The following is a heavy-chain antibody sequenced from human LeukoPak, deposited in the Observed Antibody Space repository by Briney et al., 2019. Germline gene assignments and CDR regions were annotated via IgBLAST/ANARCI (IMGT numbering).Heavy chain of an antibody. V-gene: IGHV3-48*03. J-gene: IGHJ4*02. D-gene: IGHD7-27*01. CDR3: ARSPLTGGAFDY. CDR2: ISSSGSTI. Sequence: GGSLRPSCAASGFTFSSYEMNWVRQAPGKGLEWVSYISSSGSTIYYADSVKGRFTISRDDAKNSLYLQMNSLRAEDTAVYYCARSPLTGGAFDYWGQGTLVTVSS. CDR1: GFTFSSYE.